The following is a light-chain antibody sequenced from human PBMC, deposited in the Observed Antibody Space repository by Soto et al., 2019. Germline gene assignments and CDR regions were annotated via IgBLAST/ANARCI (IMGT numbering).Light chain of an antibody. J-gene: IGKJ5*01. Sequence: EIVLTQSPATLSLSPWERATLSCRASQSVSDYLAWYQQKPGQAPRLLIYDASNRATGIPARFSGSGSGTDFTLTISSLEPEDFAVYYCQQRSNWPPITFGQGTRWRL. CDR1: QSVSDY. CDR3: QQRSNWPPIT. V-gene: IGKV3-11*01. CDR2: DAS.